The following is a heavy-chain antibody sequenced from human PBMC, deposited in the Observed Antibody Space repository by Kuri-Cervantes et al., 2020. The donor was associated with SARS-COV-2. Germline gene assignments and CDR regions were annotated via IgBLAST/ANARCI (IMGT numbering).Heavy chain of an antibody. V-gene: IGHV3-52*01. D-gene: IGHD3-9*01. CDR2: IKCDGSEK. CDR1: GFTFSRYW. CDR3: ARGRNYDILTGYYISTPFDY. J-gene: IGHJ4*02. Sequence: GGSLRLSCAASGFTFSRYWMHWVCQAPEKGLEWVADIKCDGSEKYYVDSVKGRLTISRDNSKNTLYLQMNSLRAEDTAVYYCARGRNYDILTGYYISTPFDYWGQGTLVTVSS.